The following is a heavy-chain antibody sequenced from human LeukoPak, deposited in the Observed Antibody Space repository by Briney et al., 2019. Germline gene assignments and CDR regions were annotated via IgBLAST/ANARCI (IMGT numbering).Heavy chain of an antibody. V-gene: IGHV1-69*06. CDR2: IIPIFGTA. Sequence: GASVKVSCKASGGTFSSYAISWVRQAPGQGLEWMGGIIPIFGTANYAQKFQGRVTITADKSTSTAYMELSSLRSEDTAVYYCASEGELGFYGMDVWGKGTTVTVSS. D-gene: IGHD3-3*02. CDR3: ASEGELGFYGMDV. CDR1: GGTFSSYA. J-gene: IGHJ6*04.